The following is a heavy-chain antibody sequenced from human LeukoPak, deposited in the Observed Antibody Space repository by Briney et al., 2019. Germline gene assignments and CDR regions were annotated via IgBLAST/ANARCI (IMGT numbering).Heavy chain of an antibody. V-gene: IGHV3-23*01. CDR1: GFIFTTYA. CDR2: ISGGGGST. CDR3: AKDMSDYTNFPDV. J-gene: IGHJ6*02. D-gene: IGHD4-11*01. Sequence: GGSLRLSCAASGFIFTTYAMIWVRQPPGKGLEWVSTISGGGGSTFYADSVKGRFTIFRVNSKNTLYLQMNSLRAEDTAIYYCAKDMSDYTNFPDVWGQGTTVTVSS.